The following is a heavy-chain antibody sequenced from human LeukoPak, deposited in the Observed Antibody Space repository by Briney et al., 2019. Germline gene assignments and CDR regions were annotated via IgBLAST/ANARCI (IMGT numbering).Heavy chain of an antibody. CDR1: GFTFSSYA. J-gene: IGHJ4*02. V-gene: IGHV3-23*01. CDR3: ASDPYRGGPLGY. D-gene: IGHD3-16*01. Sequence: GGSLRLSCVASGFTFSSYAMSWVRQAPGKGLEWVSTISSSGGNTYYADSVKGRFTISRDNAKNSLYLQMNSLRAEDTAVYYCASDPYRGGPLGYWGQGTLVTVSS. CDR2: ISSSGGNT.